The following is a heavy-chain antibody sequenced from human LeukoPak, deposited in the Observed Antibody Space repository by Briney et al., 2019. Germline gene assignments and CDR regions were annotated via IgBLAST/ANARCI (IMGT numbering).Heavy chain of an antibody. D-gene: IGHD5-18*01. V-gene: IGHV4-31*03. J-gene: IGHJ4*02. CDR1: GGSINSGGYY. Sequence: KPSQTLSLTCTVSGGSINSGGYYWSWVRQHPGKGLEWIGYIYYSGSTYYNPSLKSRVTISVDTSKNQFSLKLSSVTAADTAVYYCTRVVDSYGPNFDYWGQGTLVTVSS. CDR3: TRVVDSYGPNFDY. CDR2: IYYSGST.